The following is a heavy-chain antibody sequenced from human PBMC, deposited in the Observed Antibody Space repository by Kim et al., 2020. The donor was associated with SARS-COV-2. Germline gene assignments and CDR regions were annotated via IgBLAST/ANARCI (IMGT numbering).Heavy chain of an antibody. CDR2: VSWNSGAI. D-gene: IGHD3-10*01. Sequence: GGSLRLSCAVSGLNFDDYAIHWVRQGPGKGLEWVSGVSWNSGAIDYADSVKGRFTISRDNAKNSVYLQMNNLRIEDTALYYCAKDRVHYGSGPGSALDVWGQGTTVIISS. CDR1: GLNFDDYA. J-gene: IGHJ6*02. V-gene: IGHV3-9*01. CDR3: AKDRVHYGSGPGSALDV.